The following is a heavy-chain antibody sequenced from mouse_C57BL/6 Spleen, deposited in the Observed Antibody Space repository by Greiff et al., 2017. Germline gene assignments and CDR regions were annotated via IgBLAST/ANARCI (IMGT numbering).Heavy chain of an antibody. CDR2: IDPENGDT. V-gene: IGHV14-4*01. CDR1: GFNIKDDY. Sequence: EVQLQQSGAELVRPGASVKLSCTASGFNIKDDYMHWVKQRPEQGLEWIGWIDPENGDTEYASKFQGKATITADTSSNTAYLQLSSLTSEDTAVYYCTTGYDGYYVLFADWGQGTLVTVSA. J-gene: IGHJ3*01. D-gene: IGHD2-3*01. CDR3: TTGYDGYYVLFAD.